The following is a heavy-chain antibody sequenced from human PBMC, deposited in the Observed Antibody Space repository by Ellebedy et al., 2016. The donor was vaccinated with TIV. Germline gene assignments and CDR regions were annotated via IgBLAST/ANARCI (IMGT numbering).Heavy chain of an antibody. D-gene: IGHD6-19*01. J-gene: IGHJ4*02. Sequence: PGGSLRLSCAASGFTVSNNYISWVRQAPGKGLEWVSVIYSGGSTYYADSVKGRFTISRDTSKNTLYLKMNSLRAEDTAVYYCAKDRFSSAWYGGYFDYWGQGTLVTVSS. V-gene: IGHV3-53*01. CDR3: AKDRFSSAWYGGYFDY. CDR1: GFTVSNNY. CDR2: IYSGGST.